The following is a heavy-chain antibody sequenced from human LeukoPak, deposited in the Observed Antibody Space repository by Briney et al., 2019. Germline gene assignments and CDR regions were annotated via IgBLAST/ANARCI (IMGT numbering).Heavy chain of an antibody. CDR3: ASYPPTIGNAFDI. D-gene: IGHD1-26*01. Sequence: SETLSLTCTVSGGSISSGDYYWSWIRQPPGKGLEWIGYIYYSGSTYHNPSLKSRVTISVDTSKNQFSLKLSSVTAADTAVYYCASYPPTIGNAFDIWGQGTMVTVSS. J-gene: IGHJ3*02. CDR2: IYYSGST. CDR1: GGSISSGDYY. V-gene: IGHV4-30-4*01.